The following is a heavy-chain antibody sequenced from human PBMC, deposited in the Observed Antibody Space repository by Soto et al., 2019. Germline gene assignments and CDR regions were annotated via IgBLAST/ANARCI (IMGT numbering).Heavy chain of an antibody. CDR2: MNPNSGNT. V-gene: IGHV1-8*01. D-gene: IGHD1-7*01. J-gene: IGHJ5*02. Sequence: GASVKVSCKAFGYTFTSYDINWVRQATGQGLEWMGWMNPNSGNTGYAQKFQGRVTMTRNTSISTAYMELSSLRSEDTAVYYCARGSALYNWNYGPWGQGTLVTVSS. CDR3: ARGSALYNWNYGP. CDR1: GYTFTSYD.